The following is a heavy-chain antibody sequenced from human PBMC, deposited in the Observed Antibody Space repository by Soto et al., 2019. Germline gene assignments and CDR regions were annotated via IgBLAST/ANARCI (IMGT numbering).Heavy chain of an antibody. CDR3: ARDSVRFLEWFDALDAFDI. J-gene: IGHJ3*02. Sequence: GGSLRLSCAASGFTFSSYWMSWVRQAPGKGLEWVANIKQDGSEKYYVDSVKGRFTISRDNAKNSLYLQMNSLRAEDTAVYYCARDSVRFLEWFDALDAFDIWGQGTMVTVSS. CDR1: GFTFSSYW. CDR2: IKQDGSEK. D-gene: IGHD3-3*01. V-gene: IGHV3-7*01.